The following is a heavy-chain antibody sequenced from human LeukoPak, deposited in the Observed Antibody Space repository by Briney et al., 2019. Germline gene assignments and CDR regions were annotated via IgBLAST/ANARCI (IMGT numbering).Heavy chain of an antibody. CDR1: GGSISSSSYY. Sequence: SETLSLTCTVSGGSISSSSYYWGWIRQPPGKGLECIGTIYYSGSTYNNPSLKSRVTMSVDTSKNQFSLRLRSVTAADTAVYFCATLVSTRYYFDYWGQGTLVTVSS. V-gene: IGHV4-39*07. CDR2: IYYSGST. CDR3: ATLVSTRYYFDY. J-gene: IGHJ4*02. D-gene: IGHD5/OR15-5a*01.